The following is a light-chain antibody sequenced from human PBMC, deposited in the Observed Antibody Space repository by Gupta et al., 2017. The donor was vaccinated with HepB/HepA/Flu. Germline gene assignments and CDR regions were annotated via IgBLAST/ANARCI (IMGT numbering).Light chain of an antibody. CDR1: SSNIGAGYD. J-gene: IGLJ3*02. V-gene: IGLV1-40*01. CDR3: QSYDSSLSGWV. CDR2: GNS. Sequence: QSVLTQPPSVSGAPGHRVTISCPWSSSNIGAGYDVHWYQQLPGTAPKLLIYGNSNRPSGVPDRFSGSKSGTSASLAITGLQAEDEADYYCQSYDSSLSGWVFGGGTKLTVL.